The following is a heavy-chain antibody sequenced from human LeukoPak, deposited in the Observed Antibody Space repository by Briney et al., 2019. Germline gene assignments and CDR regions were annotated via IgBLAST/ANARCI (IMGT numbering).Heavy chain of an antibody. CDR2: IRYDGNNK. CDR1: GFTFSSYG. V-gene: IGHV3-30*02. Sequence: GGSLRLSCAASGFTFSSYGMNWVRQAPGKGLEWVAFIRYDGNNKYYADSVKGRFTISRDNSKNTLFLQMNSLRAEDTAVYYCAKDGGGWLQLSFDYWGQGTLVTVSS. CDR3: AKDGGGWLQLSFDY. J-gene: IGHJ4*02. D-gene: IGHD5-24*01.